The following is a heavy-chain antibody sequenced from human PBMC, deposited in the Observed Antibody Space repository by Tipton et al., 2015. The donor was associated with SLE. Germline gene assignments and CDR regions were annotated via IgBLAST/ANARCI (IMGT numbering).Heavy chain of an antibody. CDR2: INHSGST. D-gene: IGHD3-16*01. J-gene: IGHJ6*03. CDR3: ARSGPSWGYYYYMDV. V-gene: IGHV4-34*01. CDR1: GGSISSDGYY. Sequence: TLSLTCTVSGGSISSDGYYWSWIRQPPGKGLEWIGEINHSGSTNYNPSLKSRVTISVDTSKNQFSLKLSSVTAADTAVYYCARSGPSWGYYYYMDVWGKGTTVTVSS.